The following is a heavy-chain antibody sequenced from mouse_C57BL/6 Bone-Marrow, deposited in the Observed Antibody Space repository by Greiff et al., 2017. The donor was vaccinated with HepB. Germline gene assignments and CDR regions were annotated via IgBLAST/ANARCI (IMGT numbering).Heavy chain of an antibody. Sequence: VQLQESGAELVRPGASVTLSCKASGYTFTDYEMHWVKQTPVHGLEWIGAIDPETGGNAYNQTFKGKAILTADKSSSTAYMELRSLTSEDSAVYYFAIWLLPLFDDWGQGTTLTVSS. CDR3: AIWLLPLFDD. CDR2: IDPETGGN. V-gene: IGHV1-15*01. D-gene: IGHD2-2*01. CDR1: GYTFTDYE. J-gene: IGHJ2*01.